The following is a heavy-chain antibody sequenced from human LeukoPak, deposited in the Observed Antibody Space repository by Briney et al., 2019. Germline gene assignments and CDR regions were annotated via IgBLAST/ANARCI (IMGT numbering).Heavy chain of an antibody. V-gene: IGHV3-23*01. D-gene: IGHD3-10*01. Sequence: GGSLRLSCAASGFTFSSYAMSWVRQAPGKGLEWVSAISGSGGSTYYADSVKGRFTISRDNSKNTLYLQMNSLRAEDTVVYYCAKGSYYNEGSFDYWGQGTLVTVSS. CDR2: ISGSGGST. CDR3: AKGSYYNEGSFDY. J-gene: IGHJ4*02. CDR1: GFTFSSYA.